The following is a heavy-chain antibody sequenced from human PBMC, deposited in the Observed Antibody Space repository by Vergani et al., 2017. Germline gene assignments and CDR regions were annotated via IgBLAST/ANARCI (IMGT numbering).Heavy chain of an antibody. D-gene: IGHD4-23*01. V-gene: IGHV4-61*02. CDR1: GESIRSGSHY. CDR3: ASDYGGNLNAFDI. CDR2: IHTGGST. Sequence: QVKLQESGPGLLKPSQTLSLTCTVSGESIRSGSHYWSWIRQPAGKGPEWIGHIHTGGSTDLNPSFKSRVSISVDTSKSQFSLKLSSVTAADTAVYYCASDYGGNLNAFDIWGQGTMVTVSS. J-gene: IGHJ3*02.